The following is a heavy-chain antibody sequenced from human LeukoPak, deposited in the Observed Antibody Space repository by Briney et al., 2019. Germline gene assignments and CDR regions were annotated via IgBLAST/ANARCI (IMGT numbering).Heavy chain of an antibody. V-gene: IGHV1-18*01. D-gene: IGHD4-23*01. CDR2: ISAYNGNT. CDR1: GYTFTSYG. CDR3: ARDLFPLHDYGGNFFDY. J-gene: IGHJ4*02. Sequence: ASVKVSCKASGYTFTSYGISWVRQAPGQGLEWMGWISAYNGNTNYAQKLQGRVTMTTDTSTSTAYMELRSLRSDDTAVYYCARDLFPLHDYGGNFFDYWGQGTLVTVSS.